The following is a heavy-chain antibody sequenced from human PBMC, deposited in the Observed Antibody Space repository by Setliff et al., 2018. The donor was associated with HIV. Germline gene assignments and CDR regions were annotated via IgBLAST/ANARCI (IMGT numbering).Heavy chain of an antibody. CDR2: VYPGDFDS. V-gene: IGHV5-51*01. CDR3: ARRKSEDSGYGPRYYDF. CDR1: GYIFTNFW. Sequence: GESLKISCQASGYIFTNFWIGWVRQMPGKGLEWMGTVYPGDFDSIYNESFQGHVTMSVDKATRTAYLEWSSLKASDTAIYYCARRKSEDSGYGPRYYDFWGQGTQVTVSS. D-gene: IGHD3-22*01. J-gene: IGHJ4*02.